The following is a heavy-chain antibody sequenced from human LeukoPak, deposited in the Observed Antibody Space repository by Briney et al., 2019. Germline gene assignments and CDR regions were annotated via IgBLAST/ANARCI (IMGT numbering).Heavy chain of an antibody. CDR3: ASGLPLFDY. Sequence: PSETLSLTCAVYGGSFSGYYWSWIRQPPGKGLEWIGSIYYSGSTYYNPSLKSRVTISVDTSKNQFSLKLSSVTAADTAVYYCASGLPLFDYWGQGTLVTVSS. J-gene: IGHJ4*02. CDR2: IYYSGST. V-gene: IGHV4-34*01. CDR1: GGSFSGYY.